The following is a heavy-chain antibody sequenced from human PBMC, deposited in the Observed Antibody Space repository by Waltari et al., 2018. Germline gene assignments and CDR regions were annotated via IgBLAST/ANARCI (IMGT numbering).Heavy chain of an antibody. CDR2: IHHSGST. V-gene: IGHV4-38-2*02. Sequence: QVQLQESGPGLVKPSETLSLTCTVSDYPIISRYYWVWIRQSPEMGLEWLASIHHSGSTYYKPSVKSRASVAIDTSRNQFSLNLRVVTAADTAVYYCATGAYCSSSDCYVDHWGQGTLVTVSS. CDR1: DYPIISRYY. J-gene: IGHJ4*02. CDR3: ATGAYCSSSDCYVDH. D-gene: IGHD2-2*01.